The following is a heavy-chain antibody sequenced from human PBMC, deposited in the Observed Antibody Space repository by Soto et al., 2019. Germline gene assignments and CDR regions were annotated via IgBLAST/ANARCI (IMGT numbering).Heavy chain of an antibody. CDR3: ARGIATGQLDP. J-gene: IGHJ5*02. D-gene: IGHD2-15*01. CDR1: GYTFTSYG. Sequence: ASVKFSCTASGYTFTSYGIHWVRQAPGQRLEWMGWINPDNGNTKSSQKFQDRVIITRDTSASTAYMDLSSLRSEDTAVYYCARGIATGQLDPWGQGTLVTVSS. CDR2: INPDNGNT. V-gene: IGHV1-3*01.